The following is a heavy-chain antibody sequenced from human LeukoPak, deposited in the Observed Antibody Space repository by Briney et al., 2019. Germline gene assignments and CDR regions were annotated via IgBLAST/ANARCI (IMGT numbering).Heavy chain of an antibody. V-gene: IGHV4-38-2*02. D-gene: IGHD5-24*01. CDR1: GYSISSGYY. J-gene: IGHJ4*02. Sequence: PSETLSLTCTVSGYSISSGYYWGWIRQPPGKGLEWIGSIYHSGSTYYNPSLKSRVTISVDTSKNQFSLKLSSVTAADTAVYYCARGGETANSLDYWGQGTPVTVSS. CDR3: ARGGETANSLDY. CDR2: IYHSGST.